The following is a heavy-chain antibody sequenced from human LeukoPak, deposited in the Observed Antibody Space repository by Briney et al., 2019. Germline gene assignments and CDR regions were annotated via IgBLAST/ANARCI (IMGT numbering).Heavy chain of an antibody. CDR2: INNDGNRI. Sequence: GGSLRLSCAASGFTVSNSWMFWVRQAPGKGLMYVSEINNDGNRIRYVDSVKGRFTISRDGAKNTLFLQMSSLRDDDTAMYYCARRGLPGGFDYWGQGILVTVSS. CDR1: GFTVSNSW. J-gene: IGHJ4*02. CDR3: ARRGLPGGFDY. D-gene: IGHD7-27*01. V-gene: IGHV3-74*01.